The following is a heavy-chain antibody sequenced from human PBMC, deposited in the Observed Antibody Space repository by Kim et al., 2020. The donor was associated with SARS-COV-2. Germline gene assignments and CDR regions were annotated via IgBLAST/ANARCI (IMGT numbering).Heavy chain of an antibody. CDR2: IATAGDT. CDR3: ARGGRGGSAIFGVVIIDPYGMDV. Sequence: GVSLRLSCAASGFTFSSYDMHWVRQATGKGLEWVSAIATAGDTYYPGSVKGRFTISRENAKNSLYLQMNSLRAGDTAVYYCARGGRGGSAIFGVVIIDPYGMDVWGQGTTVTVSS. D-gene: IGHD3-3*01. V-gene: IGHV3-13*04. CDR1: GFTFSSYD. J-gene: IGHJ6*02.